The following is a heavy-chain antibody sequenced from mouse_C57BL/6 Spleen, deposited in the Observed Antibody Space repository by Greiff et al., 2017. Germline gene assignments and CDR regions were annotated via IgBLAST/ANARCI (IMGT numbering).Heavy chain of an antibody. J-gene: IGHJ2*01. CDR1: GYSITSGYY. V-gene: IGHV3-6*01. CDR3: ARDGKLSTMITTWYFDY. D-gene: IGHD2-4*01. CDR2: ISYDGSN. Sequence: VQLKESGPGLVKPSQSLSLTCSVTGYSITSGYYWNWIRQFPGNKLEWMGYISYDGSNNYNPSLKNRISITRDTSKNQFFLKLNSVTTEDTATYYCARDGKLSTMITTWYFDYWGQGTTLTVSS.